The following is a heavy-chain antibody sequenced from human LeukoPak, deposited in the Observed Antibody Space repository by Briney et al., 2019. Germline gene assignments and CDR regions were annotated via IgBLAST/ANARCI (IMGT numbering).Heavy chain of an antibody. CDR2: INSDGSST. D-gene: IGHD6-19*01. Sequence: GGSLRLSCAASGFTFSSYWMHWVRQAPGKGLVWVSRINSDGSSTSYADSVKGRFTISRDNAKNTLYLQMNSLRAEDTAVYYCAREEGSSGRYYFYYYMDVWGKGTTVTVSS. V-gene: IGHV3-74*01. CDR1: GFTFSSYW. CDR3: AREEGSSGRYYFYYYMDV. J-gene: IGHJ6*03.